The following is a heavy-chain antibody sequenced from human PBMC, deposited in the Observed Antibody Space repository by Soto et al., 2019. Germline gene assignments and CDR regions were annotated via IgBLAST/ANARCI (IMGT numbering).Heavy chain of an antibody. CDR2: VYYSGTT. Sequence: SETLSLTCSLSGGSVSDKTYYWSWIRQPPGKRLEWIGYVYYSGTTNYNPSLKSRVTISLDLSKNRFSLRLSSVTTADTALYYCARTTAVPNTLRSRYFFDYWGQGTLVTASS. CDR1: GGSVSDKTYY. J-gene: IGHJ4*02. CDR3: ARTTAVPNTLRSRYFFDY. D-gene: IGHD4-17*01. V-gene: IGHV4-61*01.